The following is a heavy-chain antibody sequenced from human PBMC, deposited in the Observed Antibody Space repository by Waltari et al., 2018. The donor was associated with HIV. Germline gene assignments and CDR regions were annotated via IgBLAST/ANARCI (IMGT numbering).Heavy chain of an antibody. V-gene: IGHV3-23*01. D-gene: IGHD6-13*01. Sequence: VQLLESGGGLVQPGGSLRLPFAASGFTFASYAMSWFRQPPGKGLGWVSAISGSGGSTYYADSVKGRFTISRDNSRNTLYLQVNSLRAEDTAVYYCAKARYSSSWYFDYWGQGTLVTVSS. J-gene: IGHJ4*02. CDR2: ISGSGGST. CDR3: AKARYSSSWYFDY. CDR1: GFTFASYA.